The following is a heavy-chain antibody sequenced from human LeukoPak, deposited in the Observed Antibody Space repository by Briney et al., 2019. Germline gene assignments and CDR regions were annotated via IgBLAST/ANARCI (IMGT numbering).Heavy chain of an antibody. V-gene: IGHV4-30-2*01. CDR2: IYHSGST. D-gene: IGHD2-8*01. J-gene: IGHJ4*02. Sequence: PSETLSLTCTVSGGSISSGGYYWSWIRQPPGKGLEWIGYIYHSGSTYYNPSLKSRVTISVDRSKNQFSLKLSSVTAADTAVYYCARDDCTNGVCYFDYWGQGTLVTVSS. CDR3: ARDDCTNGVCYFDY. CDR1: GGSISSGGYY.